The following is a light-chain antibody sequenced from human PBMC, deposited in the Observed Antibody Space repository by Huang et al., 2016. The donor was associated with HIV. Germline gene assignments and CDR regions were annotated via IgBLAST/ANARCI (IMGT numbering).Light chain of an antibody. V-gene: IGKV3-15*01. CDR3: HQYTKWPSWT. CDR1: QSVSSN. CDR2: GAS. Sequence: EIVMTQSPGTLTVSPGERATLSCRASQSVSSNLAWYQQKPGQTPRLLIDGASTRATGIPARCSGSGSGTEFTLTISSLQSEDFGVYYCHQYTKWPSWTFGQGTKVEIK. J-gene: IGKJ1*01.